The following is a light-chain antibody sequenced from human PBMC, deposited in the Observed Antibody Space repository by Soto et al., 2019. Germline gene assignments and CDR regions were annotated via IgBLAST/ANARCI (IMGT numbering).Light chain of an antibody. CDR2: DAA. V-gene: IGKV1-5*01. CDR1: QTIGTW. J-gene: IGKJ1*01. CDR3: QQYYGTPRT. Sequence: DIPMTQSPSTLSASVGDRVTITCRASQTIGTWLAWYQRKPGKAPKLLIYDAATLQTGVPSRFSGFASGTEFTLTISSLQAEDVAVYYCQQYYGTPRTFGQGTKVEIK.